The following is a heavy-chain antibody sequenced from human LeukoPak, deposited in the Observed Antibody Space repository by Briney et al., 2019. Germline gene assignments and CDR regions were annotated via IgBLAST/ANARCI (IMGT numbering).Heavy chain of an antibody. J-gene: IGHJ4*02. CDR2: IYSGGST. Sequence: PGGSLRLSCAASGFTFSSYAMSWVRQAPGKGLEWVSVIYSGGSTYYADSVKGRFTISRDNSKNTLYLQMNSLRAEDTAVYYCARDFNGPFDYWGQGTLVTVSS. D-gene: IGHD4-17*01. CDR1: GFTFSSYA. V-gene: IGHV3-66*01. CDR3: ARDFNGPFDY.